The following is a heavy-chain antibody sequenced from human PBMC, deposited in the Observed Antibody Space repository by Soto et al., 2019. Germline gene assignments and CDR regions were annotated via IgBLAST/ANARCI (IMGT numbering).Heavy chain of an antibody. CDR3: ARGVRYFDWSSVFDY. Sequence: SETLSLTCTVSGGSISSGGYYWSWIRQHPGKGLEWIGYIYYSGSTYYNPSLKSRVTISVDTSKNQFSLKLSSVTAADTAVYYCARGVRYFDWSSVFDYWGQGTLVTVSS. CDR1: GGSISSGGYY. V-gene: IGHV4-31*03. CDR2: IYYSGST. J-gene: IGHJ4*02. D-gene: IGHD3-9*01.